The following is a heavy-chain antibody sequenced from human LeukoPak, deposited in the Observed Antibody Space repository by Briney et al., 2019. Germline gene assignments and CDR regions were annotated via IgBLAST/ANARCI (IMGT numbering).Heavy chain of an antibody. J-gene: IGHJ4*02. D-gene: IGHD2-2*01. CDR2: ISYDGSNK. V-gene: IGHV3-30*03. CDR3: ARDCYWGCSSTIGNDLFDY. Sequence: PGGSLRLSCAASGFTFSSYGMHWVRQAPGKGLEWVAVISYDGSNKYYADSVKGRFTISRDNSKNTLYLQMNSLRAEDTAVYYRARDCYWGCSSTIGNDLFDYWGQGTLVTVSS. CDR1: GFTFSSYG.